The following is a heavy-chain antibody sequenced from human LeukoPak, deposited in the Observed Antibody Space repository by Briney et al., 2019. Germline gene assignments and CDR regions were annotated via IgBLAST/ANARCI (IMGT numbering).Heavy chain of an antibody. CDR3: TRDYSGSYYESDWFDP. V-gene: IGHV3-49*03. J-gene: IGHJ5*02. CDR1: AFTFGDYA. Sequence: GGSLRLSCTASAFTFGDYAISWLRPAPGMGLEWAGFIRSKAYGGTTEYVASVKGRFTISRDDSKSIAYLQMNSLKTEDTAVYYCTRDYSGSYYESDWFDPWGQGTLVTVSS. CDR2: IRSKAYGGTT. D-gene: IGHD1-26*01.